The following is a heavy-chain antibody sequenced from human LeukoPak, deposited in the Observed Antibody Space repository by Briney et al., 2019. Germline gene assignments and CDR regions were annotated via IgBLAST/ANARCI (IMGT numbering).Heavy chain of an antibody. D-gene: IGHD2-15*01. CDR1: GFTFSSYE. CDR2: ITSRGSTK. Sequence: GGSLRLSCAASGFTFSSYEMNWVRQAPGKGLEWVSYITSRGSTKYYADSVKGRFTISRDNAKNSLYLQMNSLRAEDTAVYYCASESIYCSGGSCHPYYFDYWGQGTLVTVSS. J-gene: IGHJ4*02. CDR3: ASESIYCSGGSCHPYYFDY. V-gene: IGHV3-48*03.